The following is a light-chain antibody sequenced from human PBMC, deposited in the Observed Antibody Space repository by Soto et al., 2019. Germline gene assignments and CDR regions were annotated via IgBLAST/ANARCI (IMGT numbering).Light chain of an antibody. CDR2: AAS. V-gene: IGKV1-17*01. CDR1: QGIRNA. CDR3: QQSYSTPRT. J-gene: IGKJ1*01. Sequence: DIQMTQSPSSLSASVGDRVTITCRASQGIRNALGWFQQKPGKAPKRLIYAASTLESGVPSRFSGSGSETEFTLTISSLQPEDFETYYCQQSYSTPRTFGQGTKVDIK.